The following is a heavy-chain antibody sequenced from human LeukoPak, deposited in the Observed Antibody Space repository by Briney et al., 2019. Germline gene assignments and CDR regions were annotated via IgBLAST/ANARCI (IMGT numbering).Heavy chain of an antibody. CDR3: AKRGVVIRVILVGFHKEAYYFDS. CDR2: ISGGGGGK. D-gene: IGHD3-22*01. CDR1: EITLSNIA. Sequence: GGSPRLSFPFPEITLSNIAMTWVRQAQGRGLKWVAGISGGGGGKNYADSVKGRFTISRDNPKNTLYLQMNGLRAEDTAVYFCAKRGVVIRVILVGFHKEAYYFDSWGQGALVTVSS. V-gene: IGHV3-23*01. J-gene: IGHJ4*02.